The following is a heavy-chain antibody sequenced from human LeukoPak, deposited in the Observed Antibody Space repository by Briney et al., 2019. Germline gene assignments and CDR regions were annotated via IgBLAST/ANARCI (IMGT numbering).Heavy chain of an antibody. V-gene: IGHV4-39*02. Sequence: SSETLSLTCTVSGGSISSSSYYWGWIRQPPGKGLEWIVSIYYSGSTYYNPSLKSRVTISVDTSKNQFSLQLNSVTPEDAAVYYCAREGRYCSSSWCFDLWGRGTLVTVSS. CDR3: AREGRYCSSSWCFDL. D-gene: IGHD6-6*01. CDR1: GGSISSSSYY. J-gene: IGHJ2*01. CDR2: IYYSGST.